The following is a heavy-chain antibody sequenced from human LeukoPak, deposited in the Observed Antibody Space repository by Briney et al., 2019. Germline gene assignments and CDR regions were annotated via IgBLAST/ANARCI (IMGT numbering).Heavy chain of an antibody. D-gene: IGHD3-22*01. CDR1: GYTLTELS. CDR3: ATITMIVVPGSWFDY. J-gene: IGHJ4*02. V-gene: IGHV1-24*01. Sequence: ASVKVSCKVSGYTLTELSMHWVRQAPGKGLEWMGGFDPEDGETIYAQKFQGRVTMTEDTSTDTAYMELSSLRSEDTAVYYCATITMIVVPGSWFDYWGQGTLVTVSS. CDR2: FDPEDGET.